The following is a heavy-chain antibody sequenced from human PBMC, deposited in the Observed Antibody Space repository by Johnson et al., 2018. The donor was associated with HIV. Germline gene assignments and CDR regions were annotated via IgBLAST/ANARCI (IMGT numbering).Heavy chain of an antibody. D-gene: IGHD3-22*01. CDR2: ISYDGSDK. CDR3: ARGSYYDSSGDAFDI. Sequence: QVQLVESGGGLIQPGGSLRLSCAASGFPFSTYAMHWVRQAPGKGLEWVSVISYDGSDKYYADSVKGRFTISRDNSRNTLYLQMNSLRAEDTAVYYCARGSYYDSSGDAFDIWGQGTMVTVSS. CDR1: GFPFSTYA. J-gene: IGHJ3*02. V-gene: IGHV3-30*14.